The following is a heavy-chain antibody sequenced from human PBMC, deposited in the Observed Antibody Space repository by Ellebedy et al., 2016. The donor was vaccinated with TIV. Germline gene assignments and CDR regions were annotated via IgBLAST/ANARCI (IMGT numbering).Heavy chain of an antibody. CDR2: ISIDGGAT. D-gene: IGHD6-19*01. V-gene: IGHV3-11*01. J-gene: IGHJ4*02. CDR1: GFRFGDYY. CDR3: ARFRYTSAWHLGHNGLDC. Sequence: GESLKISCAASGFRFGDYYMTWIRQAPGKGLEWISFISIDGGATYYSDSVKGRFTISRDNAAHSLYLQINNLRADDTAVYYCARFRYTSAWHLGHNGLDCWGQGTLVSVSS.